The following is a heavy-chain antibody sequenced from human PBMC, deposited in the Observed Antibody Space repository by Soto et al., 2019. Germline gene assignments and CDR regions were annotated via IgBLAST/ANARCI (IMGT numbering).Heavy chain of an antibody. CDR1: GFPFSSYW. D-gene: IGHD3-22*01. CDR2: IKSDGSGT. J-gene: IGHJ4*02. V-gene: IGHV3-74*01. CDR3: VRGDGDYHDVNGYLGRH. Sequence: EVQLVESGGGLVQPGGSLRLSCAASGFPFSSYWMHWVRQVPGKGPMWVSRIKSDGSGTYYADSVQGRFIMSRDNAQDTLHLQMNSLRVEDTAVYYCVRGDGDYHDVNGYLGRHWGQGTLVTVSS.